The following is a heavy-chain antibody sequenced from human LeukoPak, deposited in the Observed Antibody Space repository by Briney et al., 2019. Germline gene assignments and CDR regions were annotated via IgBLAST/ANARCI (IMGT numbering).Heavy chain of an antibody. V-gene: IGHV4-34*01. CDR1: GFTFTDDY. D-gene: IGHD3-16*01. CDR3: ARAVVITFGGVYGYHDAFDI. Sequence: GSLRLSCAASGFTFTDDYMSWIRQPPGKGLEWIGEINHSGSTNYNPSLKSRVTISVDTSKNQFSLKLSSVTAADTAVYYCARAVVITFGGVYGYHDAFDIWGQGTMVTVSS. J-gene: IGHJ3*02. CDR2: INHSGST.